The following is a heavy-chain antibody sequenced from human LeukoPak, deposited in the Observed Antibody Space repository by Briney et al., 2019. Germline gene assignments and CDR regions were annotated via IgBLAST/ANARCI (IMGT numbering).Heavy chain of an antibody. V-gene: IGHV3-11*01. CDR1: GFTFSDYY. CDR3: ATDGCSSTSCYIDY. D-gene: IGHD2-2*01. J-gene: IGHJ4*02. Sequence: GGSLRLSCAASGFTFSDYYMSWIRQAPGKGLEWVSYISSSGSTIYYADSVKGRFTISRDNAKNSLYLQMNSLRAEDTAVYYCATDGCSSTSCYIDYWGQGTLVTVSS. CDR2: ISSSGSTI.